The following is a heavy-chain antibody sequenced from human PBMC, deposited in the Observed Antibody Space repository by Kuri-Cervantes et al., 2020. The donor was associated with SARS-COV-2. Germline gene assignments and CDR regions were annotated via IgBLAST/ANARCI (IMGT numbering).Heavy chain of an antibody. D-gene: IGHD3-22*01. Sequence: ESLKISCAVSGYSISSGYYWGWIRQPPGKGLEWIGSIYHSGSTYYNPSLKSRVTISVDTSKNQFSLKLSSVTAADTAVYYCASNRWSLLDFDYWGQGTLVTVSS. V-gene: IGHV4-38-2*01. CDR2: IYHSGST. CDR3: ASNRWSLLDFDY. CDR1: GYSISSGYY. J-gene: IGHJ4*02.